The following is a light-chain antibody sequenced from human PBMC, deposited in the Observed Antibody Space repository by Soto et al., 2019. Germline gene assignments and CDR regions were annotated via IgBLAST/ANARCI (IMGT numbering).Light chain of an antibody. V-gene: IGLV2-14*03. J-gene: IGLJ1*01. Sequence: QSALTQPASVSGSPGQSYTISCTGTSSDDGGYNYVSWYQHHPGKAPKLIIYDVSNRPSGVSIRFSGSKSDNTASLTISGLQPEDEADYHCSSYTTSNTRQIVFGTGTKVTVL. CDR1: SSDDGGYNY. CDR3: SSYTTSNTRQIV. CDR2: DVS.